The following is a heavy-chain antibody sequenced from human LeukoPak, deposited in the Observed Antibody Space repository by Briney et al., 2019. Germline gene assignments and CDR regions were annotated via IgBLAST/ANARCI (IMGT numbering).Heavy chain of an antibody. V-gene: IGHV3-49*03. CDR1: GFTFGDYA. CDR2: IRSKAYGGTT. J-gene: IGHJ6*03. Sequence: PGGSLRLSCTASGFTFGDYAMSWFRQAPGKGLEWVGFIRSKAYGGTTEYAASVKGRFTISRDDSKSIAYLQMNSLKTEDTAVYYCTRDWPSSSGDYYYYYYMDVWGKGTTVTVSS. D-gene: IGHD6-6*01. CDR3: TRDWPSSSGDYYYYYYMDV.